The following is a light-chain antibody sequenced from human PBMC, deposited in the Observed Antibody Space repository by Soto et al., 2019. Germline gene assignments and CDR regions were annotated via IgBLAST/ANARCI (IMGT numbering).Light chain of an antibody. CDR2: EVS. CDR3: SSYAGSNTFV. CDR1: SSDVGGYKY. V-gene: IGLV2-8*01. J-gene: IGLJ1*01. Sequence: QSVLTQPPSASGSPGQSVTISCTGTSSDVGGYKYVSWYQQHPGKAPKLMIYEVSKRPSGVPDRFSGSKSDNTASLTVSGLQAEDEADYYCSSYAGSNTFVFGTGTKLTVL.